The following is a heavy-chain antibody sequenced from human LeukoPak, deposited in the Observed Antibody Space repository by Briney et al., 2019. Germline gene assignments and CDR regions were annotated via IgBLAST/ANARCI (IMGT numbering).Heavy chain of an antibody. D-gene: IGHD3-10*01. CDR2: IRYDGSAY. Sequence: PGGSLTLSWVASGFTFSRYGIHWVRQPPGKGLEWVAVIRYDGSAYSYADSVKGRFTISRDNSKHTLYLQMSSLRDEDTDVYFCARDVWFGDYRWFDPWGQGTMVIVSS. CDR3: ARDVWFGDYRWFDP. J-gene: IGHJ5*02. V-gene: IGHV3-33*01. CDR1: GFTFSRYG.